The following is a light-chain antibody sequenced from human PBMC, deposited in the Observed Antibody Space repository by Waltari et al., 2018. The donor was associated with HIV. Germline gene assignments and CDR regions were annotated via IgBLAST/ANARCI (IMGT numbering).Light chain of an antibody. V-gene: IGKV4-1*01. CDR3: QQYYRTPLT. CDR1: HTLLYSSNNKNY. Sequence: DILMTQSPDSLAVSLGQRATINCKSRHTLLYSSNNKNYLAWYQHKPGQPPKLLIYWASTRQSGVPDRFSGSGSGTNFTLTINRLQTEDVATYYCQQYYRTPLTFGGGTKVGLK. CDR2: WAS. J-gene: IGKJ4*01.